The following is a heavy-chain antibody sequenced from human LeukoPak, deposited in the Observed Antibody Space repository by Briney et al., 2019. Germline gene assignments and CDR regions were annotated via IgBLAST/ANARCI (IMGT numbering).Heavy chain of an antibody. D-gene: IGHD3-16*01. V-gene: IGHV3-74*01. CDR3: ASQLGGNVY. Sequence: PGRSLRLSCAASGFTFSNYGMHWVRQAPGKGLVWVSVISSDGRSTIYADSVKGRFTISRDNAKNTLYLQMDSLRAEDTAVYFCASQLGGNVYWGQGTLVTVSS. CDR2: ISSDGRST. CDR1: GFTFSNYG. J-gene: IGHJ4*02.